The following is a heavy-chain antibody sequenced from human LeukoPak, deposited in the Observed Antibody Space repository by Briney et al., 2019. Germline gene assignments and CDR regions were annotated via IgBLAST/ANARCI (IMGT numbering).Heavy chain of an antibody. CDR3: AKESSGWYGARDY. CDR1: GFSFSNYA. D-gene: IGHD6-19*01. Sequence: GGSLRLSCAAFGFSFSNYAMSWVRQAPGKGLEWVSAISGDGESTYHADSVKGRVTISRDNSKNTLYLEMNSLRAEDTAVYYCAKESSGWYGARDYWGQGTLVTVSS. J-gene: IGHJ4*02. CDR2: ISGDGEST. V-gene: IGHV3-23*01.